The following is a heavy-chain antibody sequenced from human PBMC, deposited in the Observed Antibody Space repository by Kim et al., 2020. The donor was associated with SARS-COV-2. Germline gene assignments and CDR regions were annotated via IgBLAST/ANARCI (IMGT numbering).Heavy chain of an antibody. V-gene: IGHV3-23*01. CDR2: FSGRTTNT. CDR1: GFTFSSYP. CDR3: AKRGDCSSTRCSHYLDP. J-gene: IGHJ5*02. Sequence: GGSLRLSCAASGFTFSSYPMSWVRQAPGKGLEGVSSFSGRTTNTYYAESVKGRFTISRDNSKNTLYLQMNSLRAEDTAEYDCAKRGDCSSTRCSHYLDP. D-gene: IGHD2-2*01.